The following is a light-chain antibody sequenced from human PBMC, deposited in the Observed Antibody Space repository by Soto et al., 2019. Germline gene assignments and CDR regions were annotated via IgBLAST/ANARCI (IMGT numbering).Light chain of an antibody. Sequence: SDLNQPASVSGSPRQSITISCTGTSSDVGGYNYVSWYQQHPGKAPKLMIYDVSNRPSGVSNRFSGSKSGNTASLTISGLRAEDEADYYCSSYTSSSPYVFGPGTKVIVL. J-gene: IGLJ1*01. CDR2: DVS. V-gene: IGLV2-14*01. CDR3: SSYTSSSPYV. CDR1: SSDVGGYNY.